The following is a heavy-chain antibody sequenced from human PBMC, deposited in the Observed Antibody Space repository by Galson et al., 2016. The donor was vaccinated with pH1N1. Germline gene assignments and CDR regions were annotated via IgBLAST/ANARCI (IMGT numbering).Heavy chain of an antibody. CDR2: IYQIWGT. Sequence: SETLSLTCAVSGGSISSRNWWSWVRQHPGQGLEWIGEIYQIWGTNYNPSLKSRVNISLDKSTNHFSLNLASETAAATAIYYCARVGGDYGGAGQYKYFDTWGQGTLVTVSS. V-gene: IGHV4-4*02. D-gene: IGHD4-23*01. CDR3: ARVGGDYGGAGQYKYFDT. CDR1: GGSISSRNW. J-gene: IGHJ5*02.